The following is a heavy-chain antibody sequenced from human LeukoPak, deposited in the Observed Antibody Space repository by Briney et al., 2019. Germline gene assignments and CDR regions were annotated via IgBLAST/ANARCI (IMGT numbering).Heavy chain of an antibody. CDR1: GGSFSGYY. D-gene: IGHD1-26*01. Sequence: SETLSLTCAVYGGSFSGYYWSWIRQPPGKGLEWIGEINHSGSTNYNQSLKSRVTISVDTSKNQFSLKLSSVTAADTAVYDCARGQSRWELLRSHYFDYWGQGTLVTVSS. CDR3: ARGQSRWELLRSHYFDY. CDR2: INHSGST. J-gene: IGHJ4*02. V-gene: IGHV4-34*01.